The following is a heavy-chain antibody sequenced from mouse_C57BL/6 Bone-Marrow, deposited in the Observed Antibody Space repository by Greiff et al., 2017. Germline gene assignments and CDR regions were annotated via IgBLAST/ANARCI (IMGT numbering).Heavy chain of an antibody. CDR2: IYPGSGST. V-gene: IGHV1-55*01. CDR1: GYAFTSSW. J-gene: IGHJ3*01. CDR3: ARSSSSNYFPSFAY. Sequence: QVQLQQPGAELVKPGASVKMSCKASGYAFTSSWITWVKQRPGQGLEWIGRIYPGSGSTNYNGKFKSKATLTADTSSSTAYMQLSSLTSEDSAVYYCARSSSSNYFPSFAYWGQGTLLTVSA. D-gene: IGHD2-5*01.